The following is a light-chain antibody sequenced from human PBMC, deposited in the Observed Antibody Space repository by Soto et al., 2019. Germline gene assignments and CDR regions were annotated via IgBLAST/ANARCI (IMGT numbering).Light chain of an antibody. CDR1: QGLKF. CDR3: QQANSFPIT. V-gene: IGKV1-12*01. J-gene: IGKJ5*01. CDR2: EAT. Sequence: IQMTQSPSSLSASVVGRVTITCRASQGLKFLAWYQQKPGKAPRLLIYEATNLQSGVPPRFSGSGSGTDFTLTISSLQPEDFATYFCQQANSFPITFGQGTRLEIK.